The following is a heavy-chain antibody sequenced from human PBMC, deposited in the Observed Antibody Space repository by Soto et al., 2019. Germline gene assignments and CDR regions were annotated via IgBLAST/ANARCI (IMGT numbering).Heavy chain of an antibody. V-gene: IGHV3-30*03. Sequence: QVQLVESGGGVVQPGRSLRLSCAASGFTFSSYGMHWVRQAPGKGLEWLAVISYDGSNKYYADSVKGRFTISRDNSKNTLYLQMNSLRAEDTAVYYCAVIQLWYFDYWGQGTLVTVSS. CDR2: ISYDGSNK. J-gene: IGHJ4*02. D-gene: IGHD5-18*01. CDR3: AVIQLWYFDY. CDR1: GFTFSSYG.